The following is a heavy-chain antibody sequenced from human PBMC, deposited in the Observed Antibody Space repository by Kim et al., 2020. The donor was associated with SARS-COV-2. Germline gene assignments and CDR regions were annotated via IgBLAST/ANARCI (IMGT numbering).Heavy chain of an antibody. J-gene: IGHJ4*02. D-gene: IGHD5-18*01. CDR1: GFTFSSYA. CDR2: ISGSGGST. Sequence: GGSLRLSCAASGFTFSSYAMSWVRQAPGKGLEWVSAISGSGGSTYYADSVKGRFTISRDNSKKTLYLQMNSLRAEDTAVYYCAKASRFWTYTSMVSYYFDYWCQGTLVTVSS. V-gene: IGHV3-23*01. CDR3: AKASRFWTYTSMVSYYFDY.